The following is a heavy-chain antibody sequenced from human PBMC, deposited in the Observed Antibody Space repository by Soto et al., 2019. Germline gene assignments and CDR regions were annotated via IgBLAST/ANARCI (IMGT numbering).Heavy chain of an antibody. V-gene: IGHV3-48*02. CDR3: ARDRVPAAIFVDWFDP. CDR2: ISSSSTI. D-gene: IGHD2-2*02. J-gene: IGHJ5*02. Sequence: GGSLRLSCAASGFTFSSYSMNWVRQAPGKGLEWVSYISSSSTIYYADSVKGRFTISRDNAKNSLYLQMNSLRDEDTAVYYCARDRVPAAIFVDWFDPWGQGTLVTVSS. CDR1: GFTFSSYS.